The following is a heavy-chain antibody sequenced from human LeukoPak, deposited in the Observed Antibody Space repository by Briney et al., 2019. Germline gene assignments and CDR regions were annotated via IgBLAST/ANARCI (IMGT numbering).Heavy chain of an antibody. D-gene: IGHD6-19*01. V-gene: IGHV7-4-1*02. CDR2: INTNTGNP. Sequence: GASVKVSCKASGYTFTSYGISWVRQAPGQGLEWMGWINTNTGNPTYAQGFTGRFVFSLDTSVSTAYLQISSLKAEDTAVYYCARAENVAVAGILVYWGQGTLVTVSS. J-gene: IGHJ4*02. CDR1: GYTFTSYG. CDR3: ARAENVAVAGILVY.